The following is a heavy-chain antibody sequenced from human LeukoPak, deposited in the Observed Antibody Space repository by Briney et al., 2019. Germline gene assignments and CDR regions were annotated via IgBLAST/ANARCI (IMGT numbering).Heavy chain of an antibody. CDR1: GFTVSSNY. V-gene: IGHV3-66*01. CDR2: IYSGGST. J-gene: IGHJ4*02. CDR3: ARDLSRPPCSSTSRYGYYFDY. Sequence: GGSLRLSCAASGFTVSSNYMSWVRQAPGKGLEWVSVIYSGGSTYYADSVKGRFTISRDNSKNTLYLQMNSLRAEDTAVYYCARDLSRPPCSSTSRYGYYFDYWGQGTLVTVSS. D-gene: IGHD2-2*01.